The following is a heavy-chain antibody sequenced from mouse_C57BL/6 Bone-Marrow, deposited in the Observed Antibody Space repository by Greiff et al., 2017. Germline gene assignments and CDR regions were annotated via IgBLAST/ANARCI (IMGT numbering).Heavy chain of an antibody. D-gene: IGHD1-1*01. CDR3: ARQGIYYYGSSYDWFAY. CDR1: GFTFSSYG. V-gene: IGHV5-6*01. J-gene: IGHJ3*01. CDR2: ISSGGSYT. Sequence: EVKLVESGGDLVKPGGSLKLSCAASGFTFSSYGMSWVRQTPDKRLEWVATISSGGSYTYYPDSVKGRLTISRDNAKNTLYLQMSSLKSEDTAMYYCARQGIYYYGSSYDWFAYWGQGTLVTVSA.